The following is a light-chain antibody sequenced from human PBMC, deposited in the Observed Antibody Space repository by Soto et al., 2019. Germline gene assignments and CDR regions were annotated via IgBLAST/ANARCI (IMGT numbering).Light chain of an antibody. J-gene: IGLJ2*01. CDR3: SSYTSSTTLV. V-gene: IGLV2-14*01. CDR2: DVD. CDR1: SSDVGNYKY. Sequence: QPVLTQPASVSGSPGQSITISCTGTSSDVGNYKYVSWYQQHPGKAPKVMIYDVDSRPSGISNRFSGSKSGNTASLTISGLQAEDEANYYCSSYTSSTTLVFGGGTKLTVL.